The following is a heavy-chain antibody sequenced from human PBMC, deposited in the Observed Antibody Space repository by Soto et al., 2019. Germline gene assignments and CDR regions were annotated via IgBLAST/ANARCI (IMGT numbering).Heavy chain of an antibody. Sequence: EVQLVESGGDLVQPGGSLRLSCAASGFNFNTYWMNWVRQAPGKGLEWVANIKQDGSVKYYMDSVRGRFTISRDNAKNSLYLQMNSLRGEDTAVYYGAGGVGWVFNVWGQGTMVTVSS. CDR1: GFNFNTYW. CDR3: AGGVGWVFNV. J-gene: IGHJ3*01. V-gene: IGHV3-7*01. D-gene: IGHD2-8*02. CDR2: IKQDGSVK.